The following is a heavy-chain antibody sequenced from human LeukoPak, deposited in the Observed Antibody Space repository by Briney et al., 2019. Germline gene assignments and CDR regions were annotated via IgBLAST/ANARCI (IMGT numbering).Heavy chain of an antibody. J-gene: IGHJ6*03. Sequence: SVKVSCKASGGTFSSYAISWVRQAPGQGLEWMGGIIPIFGAANYAQKFQGRVTITTDESTSTAYMELSSLRSEDTAVYYCAREGTCSSTCCREISYYYYMDVWGKGTTVTVSS. D-gene: IGHD2-2*01. V-gene: IGHV1-69*05. CDR1: GGTFSSYA. CDR3: AREGTCSSTCCREISYYYYMDV. CDR2: IIPIFGAA.